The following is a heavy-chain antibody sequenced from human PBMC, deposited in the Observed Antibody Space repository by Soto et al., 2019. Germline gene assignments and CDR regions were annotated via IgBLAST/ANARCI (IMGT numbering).Heavy chain of an antibody. D-gene: IGHD1-26*01. Sequence: GGSLRLSCAASGFTFSSYGMHWVRQAPGRGLEWVAVIWYDGSKKYYADSVKGRFTISRDNSKNTLYLQMNSLRAEDTAVYYCARVHRNPSSEWELPQKHYYYYYGMDVWGQGTTVTVSS. V-gene: IGHV3-33*01. J-gene: IGHJ6*02. CDR2: IWYDGSKK. CDR1: GFTFSSYG. CDR3: ARVHRNPSSEWELPQKHYYYYYGMDV.